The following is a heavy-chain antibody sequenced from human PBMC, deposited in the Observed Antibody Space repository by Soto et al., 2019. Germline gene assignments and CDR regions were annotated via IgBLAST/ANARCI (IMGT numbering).Heavy chain of an antibody. CDR1: GGSISSSNW. D-gene: IGHD2-15*01. V-gene: IGHV4-4*02. J-gene: IGHJ4*02. CDR3: ARLACSGGSCYARN. CDR2: TYHSGST. Sequence: QVQLQESGPGLVKPSGTLSLTCAVSGGSISSSNWCSWVRQPPGKGLEWIGETYHSGSTNYNPSLQRRVTRSVNKSETQFSLKLSAVTAADTAVYYCARLACSGGSCYARNWGQGTLVTVSS.